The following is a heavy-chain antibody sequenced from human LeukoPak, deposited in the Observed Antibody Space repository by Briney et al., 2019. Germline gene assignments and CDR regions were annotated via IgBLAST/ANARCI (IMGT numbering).Heavy chain of an antibody. CDR2: IYTSGST. V-gene: IGHV4-61*02. CDR1: GGSISSGSYY. CDR3: ARQRTSGSASNLRVAQIDS. D-gene: IGHD3-3*01. Sequence: SETLSLTCTVSGGSISSGSYYWSWIRQPAGKGLEWIGRIYTSGSTNYNPSLKSRVTMSVDTSKNQISLKVSSVTAADSALYFCARQRTSGSASNLRVAQIDSWGQGTLVTVSS. J-gene: IGHJ4*02.